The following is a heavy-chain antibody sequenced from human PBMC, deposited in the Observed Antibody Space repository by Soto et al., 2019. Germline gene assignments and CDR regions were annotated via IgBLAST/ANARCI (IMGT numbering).Heavy chain of an antibody. CDR2: LSSNGHST. CDR3: VKRWGKRFGELVGQLHP. V-gene: IGHV3-64D*06. J-gene: IGHJ5*02. CDR1: GFTFSSHA. Sequence: GGSLRLSCSASGFTFSSHAMHWVRQAPGMGLEYVSTLSSNGHSTYYADSVKGRFTISRDNSKNTLYLQMSSLSAEDTAVYYCVKRWGKRFGELVGQLHPWGQGTLVNVSS. D-gene: IGHD3-10*01.